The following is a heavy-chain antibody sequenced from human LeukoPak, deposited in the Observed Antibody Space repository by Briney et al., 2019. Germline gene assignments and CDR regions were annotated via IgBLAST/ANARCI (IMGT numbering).Heavy chain of an antibody. CDR2: IDPSDGST. J-gene: IGHJ4*02. Sequence: ASVKVSCKASGYTFTSYYMHWVRQAPGQGLEWMGIIDPSDGSTSYAQKFQGRVTMTRDTSTSTVYMELSSLRSEDTAVYYCARSGLKYCSSTSCHAFDYWGQGTLVTVSS. CDR3: ARSGLKYCSSTSCHAFDY. CDR1: GYTFTSYY. V-gene: IGHV1-46*01. D-gene: IGHD2-2*01.